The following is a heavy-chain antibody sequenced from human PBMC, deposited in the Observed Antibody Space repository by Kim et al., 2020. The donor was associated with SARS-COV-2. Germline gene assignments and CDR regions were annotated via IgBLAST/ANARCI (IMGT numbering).Heavy chain of an antibody. CDR2: INAGTGNT. CDR3: TRIPAAGHFDY. Sequence: ASVKVSCKTSGYTFTTYPMDWVRQAPGQRREWMGWINAGTGNTKYSQRFQGRVTINRDTSASTVYMELSSLRFEDTAVYYCTRIPAAGHFDYWGQGTLVTVSS. CDR1: GYTFTTYP. V-gene: IGHV1-3*01. D-gene: IGHD2-21*01. J-gene: IGHJ4*02.